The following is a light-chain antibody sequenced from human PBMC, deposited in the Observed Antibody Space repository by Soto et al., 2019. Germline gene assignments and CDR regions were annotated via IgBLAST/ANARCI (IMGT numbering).Light chain of an antibody. V-gene: IGLV1-40*01. J-gene: IGLJ1*01. Sequence: QSVLTQPPSVSGAPGQTITISCTGSSSNIGAGYDVHWYQQLPGRAPKLLIYGNNNRPSGVPDRFSGSKSGTSVSLAITGLRGEDEADYYCSSYISSNTLEVFGVGTKVTVL. CDR1: SSNIGAGYD. CDR2: GNN. CDR3: SSYISSNTLEV.